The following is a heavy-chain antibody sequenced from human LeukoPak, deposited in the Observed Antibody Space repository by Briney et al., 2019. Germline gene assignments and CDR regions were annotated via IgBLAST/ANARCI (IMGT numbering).Heavy chain of an antibody. CDR2: ISGSGGST. V-gene: IGHV3-23*01. CDR3: AKRESRGWPFYFDC. D-gene: IGHD6-19*01. Sequence: GGSLRLSCAAPGFTFSSYAMSWVRQAPGKGLEWVSAISGSGGSTYYADSVKGRFTISRDNSKNTLYLQINSLRAEDTAIYYCAKRESRGWPFYFDCWGQGTLVTVSS. CDR1: GFTFSSYA. J-gene: IGHJ4*02.